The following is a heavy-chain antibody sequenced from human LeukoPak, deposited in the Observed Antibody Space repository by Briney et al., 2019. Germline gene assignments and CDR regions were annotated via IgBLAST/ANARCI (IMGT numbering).Heavy chain of an antibody. CDR1: GDTFSAYL. CDR2: IKRDGSEK. Sequence: GGSLRLSCAASGDTFSAYLMSWGRQAPGKGLEWVANIKRDGSEKYYVDSVKGRFTFSRDNAKNSLSLQMNSLRAEDTAVYYCAGDVSIVGAVDSSDMGGRGTMVTVSS. J-gene: IGHJ3*02. D-gene: IGHD1-26*01. V-gene: IGHV3-7*04. CDR3: AGDVSIVGAVDSSDM.